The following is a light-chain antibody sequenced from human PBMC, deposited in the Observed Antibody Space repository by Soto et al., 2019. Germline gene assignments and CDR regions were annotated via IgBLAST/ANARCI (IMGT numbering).Light chain of an antibody. Sequence: EIVLTQSPGTLSLSPGERATLSCRASQSVTSTYLAWYRQKPGQAPRLLIYGASNRATGIPDRFTGSGSGTDFTLTISRLEPEDFAVYYCQQYGGSPLTFGGGTKVEIK. CDR3: QQYGGSPLT. CDR2: GAS. CDR1: QSVTSTY. J-gene: IGKJ4*01. V-gene: IGKV3-20*01.